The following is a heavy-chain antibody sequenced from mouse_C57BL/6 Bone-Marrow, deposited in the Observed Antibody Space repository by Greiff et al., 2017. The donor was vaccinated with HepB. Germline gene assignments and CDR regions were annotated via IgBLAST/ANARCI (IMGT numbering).Heavy chain of an antibody. Sequence: EVHLVESGGGLVKPGGSLKLSCAASGFTFSSYAMSWVRQTPEKRLEWVATISDGGSYTYYPDNVKGRFTISRDNAKNNLYLQMSHLKSEDTAMYYCAREDGYPHYYAMDYWGQGTSVTVSS. V-gene: IGHV5-4*01. D-gene: IGHD2-3*01. J-gene: IGHJ4*01. CDR3: AREDGYPHYYAMDY. CDR2: ISDGGSYT. CDR1: GFTFSSYA.